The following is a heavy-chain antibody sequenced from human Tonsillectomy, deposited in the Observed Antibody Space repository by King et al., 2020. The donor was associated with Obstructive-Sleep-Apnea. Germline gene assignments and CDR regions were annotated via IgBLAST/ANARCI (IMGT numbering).Heavy chain of an antibody. V-gene: IGHV3-23*04. Sequence: VQLVESGGGLVQPGGSLRLSCAASGFTFSSYAMSWVRQVPGKGLEWVSTISGSGGTTYYADSVKGRFTFSRDNSRKMLYLQMNSLRAEDTAVYYCAKDYYDFWSGYLGPFDYWVQGTLVTVSS. J-gene: IGHJ4*02. CDR2: ISGSGGTT. CDR3: AKDYYDFWSGYLGPFDY. D-gene: IGHD3-3*01. CDR1: GFTFSSYA.